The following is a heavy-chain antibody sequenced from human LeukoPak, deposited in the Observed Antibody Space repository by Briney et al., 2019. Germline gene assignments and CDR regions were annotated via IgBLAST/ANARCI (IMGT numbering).Heavy chain of an antibody. CDR1: GYTFTSYA. J-gene: IGHJ6*03. D-gene: IGHD5-12*01. V-gene: IGHV1-69*13. CDR2: IIPIFGTA. Sequence: SVKVSCKASGYTFTSYAISWVRQAPGQGLEWMGGIIPIFGTANYAQKFQGRVTITADESTSTAYMELSSLRSEDTAVYYCARGGYSGYDRYYYYYYMDVWGKGTTVTVSS. CDR3: ARGGYSGYDRYYYYYYMDV.